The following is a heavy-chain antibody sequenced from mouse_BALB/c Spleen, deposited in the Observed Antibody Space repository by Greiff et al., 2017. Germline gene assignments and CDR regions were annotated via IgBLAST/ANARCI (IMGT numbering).Heavy chain of an antibody. CDR3: ARDRGDY. V-gene: IGHV7-3*02. CDR1: GFTFTDYY. Sequence: EVKLVESGGGLVQPGGSLRLSCATSGFTFTDYYMSWVRQPPGKALEWLGFIRNKANGYTTEYSASVKGRFTISRDNSQSILYLQMNTLRAEDSATYYCARDRGDYWGQGTTLTVSS. CDR2: IRNKANGYTT. J-gene: IGHJ2*01.